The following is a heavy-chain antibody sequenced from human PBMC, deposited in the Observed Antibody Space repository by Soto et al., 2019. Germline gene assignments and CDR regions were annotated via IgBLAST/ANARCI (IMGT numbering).Heavy chain of an antibody. CDR2: ISYDGNKH. Sequence: QVQLVESGGRVVQPGRSLRLSCAASGFTFSSYGINSVRQAPGKGLEWVAVISYDGNKHDYADSVKGRFTISRDNSKTALYLQMNSLRTEDTAVYYCAKEIAVADQFDYWGQGTLVTVSS. CDR3: AKEIAVADQFDY. D-gene: IGHD6-19*01. V-gene: IGHV3-30*18. J-gene: IGHJ4*02. CDR1: GFTFSSYG.